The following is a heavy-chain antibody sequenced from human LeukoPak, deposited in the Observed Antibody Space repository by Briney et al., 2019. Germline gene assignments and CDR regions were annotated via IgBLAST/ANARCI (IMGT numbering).Heavy chain of an antibody. CDR1: GGSISSYY. V-gene: IGHV4-59*01. Sequence: SETLSLICTVSGGSISSYYWSWIRQPPGKGLEWIGYIYYSGSTNYNPSLKSRVTISVDTSKNQFSLKLSSVTAADTAVYYCARAGYSSSWYDYWGQGTLVTVSS. CDR2: IYYSGST. J-gene: IGHJ4*02. CDR3: ARAGYSSSWYDY. D-gene: IGHD6-13*01.